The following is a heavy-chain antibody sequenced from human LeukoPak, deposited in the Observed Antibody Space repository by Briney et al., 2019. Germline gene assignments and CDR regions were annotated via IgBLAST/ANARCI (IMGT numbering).Heavy chain of an antibody. CDR1: RFTFSSYG. V-gene: IGHV3-30*02. CDR2: IRYDGSNK. J-gene: IGHJ4*02. D-gene: IGHD3-16*02. Sequence: GGSLRLSCAASRFTFSSYGMHWVRQAPGKGLEWVAFIRYDGSNKFYADSVRGRFTISRDNAKNSLYLQMNSLRAEDTAVYYCARFGHITFGRVIADESSFDYWGQGTLVTVSS. CDR3: ARFGHITFGRVIADESSFDY.